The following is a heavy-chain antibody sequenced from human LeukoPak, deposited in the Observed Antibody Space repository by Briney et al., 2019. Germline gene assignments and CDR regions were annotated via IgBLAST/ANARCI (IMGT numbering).Heavy chain of an antibody. Sequence: GASVKVSCKASGYTSTSYYMHWVRQAPGQGLEWMGIINPSGGSTSYAQKFQGRVTMTRDTSTSTVYMELSSLRSEDTAVYYCARAVAGTPGQYYYYMDVWGKGTTVTVSS. J-gene: IGHJ6*03. D-gene: IGHD6-19*01. CDR3: ARAVAGTPGQYYYYMDV. V-gene: IGHV1-46*01. CDR2: INPSGGST. CDR1: GYTSTSYY.